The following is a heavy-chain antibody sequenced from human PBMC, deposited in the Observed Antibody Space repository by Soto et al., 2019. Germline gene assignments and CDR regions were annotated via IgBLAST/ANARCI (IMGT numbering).Heavy chain of an antibody. CDR3: ARDPYGYCSSTSRYDSQDNDAFDI. V-gene: IGHV3-30-3*01. CDR2: ISYDGSNK. D-gene: IGHD2-2*01. CDR1: GFTFSSYA. Sequence: PGGSLRLSCAASGFTFSSYAMHWVRQAPGKGLEWVAVISYDGSNKYYADSVKGRFTISRDNSKNTLYLQMNSLRAEDTAVYYCARDPYGYCSSTSRYDSQDNDAFDIWGQGTMVTVSS. J-gene: IGHJ3*02.